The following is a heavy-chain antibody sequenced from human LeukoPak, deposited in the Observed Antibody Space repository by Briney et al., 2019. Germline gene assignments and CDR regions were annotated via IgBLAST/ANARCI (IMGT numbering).Heavy chain of an antibody. Sequence: GGSLRLSCAASGFTFSSCGMHWVRQAPGKGLEWVAVIWYDGSNKYYADSVKGRFTISRDNSKNTLYLQMNSLRAEDTAVYYCARGGFWELLDAFDIWGQGTMVTVSS. V-gene: IGHV3-33*01. CDR1: GFTFSSCG. CDR3: ARGGFWELLDAFDI. D-gene: IGHD3-10*01. J-gene: IGHJ3*02. CDR2: IWYDGSNK.